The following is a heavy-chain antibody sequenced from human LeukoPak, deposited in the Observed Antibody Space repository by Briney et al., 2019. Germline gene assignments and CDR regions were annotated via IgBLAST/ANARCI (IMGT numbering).Heavy chain of an antibody. V-gene: IGHV5-51*01. CDR2: IYPGDSDT. CDR3: ARQAYDADGNYYGMDV. D-gene: IGHD1-1*01. CDR1: GYTFPSYW. Sequence: GESLQISCKGSGYTFPSYWIGWVRQMPGKGLEWMGIIYPGDSDTRYSPSFQGQVTISADKSISTAYLQWSSLKASDTAMYYCARQAYDADGNYYGMDVWGQGTTVTVSS. J-gene: IGHJ6*02.